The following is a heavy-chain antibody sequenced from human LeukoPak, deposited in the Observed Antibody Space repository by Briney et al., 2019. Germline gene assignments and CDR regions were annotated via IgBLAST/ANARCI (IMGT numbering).Heavy chain of an antibody. CDR1: RDRGSSDSAG. V-gene: IGHV6-1*01. J-gene: IGHJ5*02. CDR2: TYYRSKWYN. D-gene: IGHD2-2*01. Sequence: SQNPSPTLGLSRDRGSSDSAGWEWRRQSPSRGLGVLGRTYYRSKWYNDYAVSVKSRITINPDTSKNQFSLQLNSVTPEDTAVYYCARVDIVVVQNWFDPWGQGTLVTVSS. CDR3: ARVDIVVVQNWFDP.